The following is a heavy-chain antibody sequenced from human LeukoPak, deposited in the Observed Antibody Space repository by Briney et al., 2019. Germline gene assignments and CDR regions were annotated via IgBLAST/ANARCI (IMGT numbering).Heavy chain of an antibody. CDR2: INPNSGGT. Sequence: SCKXSGXTFTGYYMHWVRQAPGQGLEWMGWINPNSGGTNYAQKFQGWVTMTRDTSTSTAYMELSRLRSDDTAVYYCARETIFGVVMDGMDVWGQGTTVTVSS. CDR3: ARETIFGVVMDGMDV. D-gene: IGHD3-3*01. V-gene: IGHV1-2*04. J-gene: IGHJ6*02. CDR1: GXTFTGYY.